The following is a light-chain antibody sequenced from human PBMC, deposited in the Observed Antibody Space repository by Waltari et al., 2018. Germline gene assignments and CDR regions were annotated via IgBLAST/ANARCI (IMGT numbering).Light chain of an antibody. Sequence: QSVLTQPPSVSGAPGQRVTLSCTGRSSNIGAGYDVHWYPQLPGTAPNLLIYGNSKRPSGVPDRFSGSKSGTSASLAITGLQAEDEADYYCQSYDSSLSGHWVFGGGTKLTVL. J-gene: IGLJ3*02. CDR2: GNS. CDR3: QSYDSSLSGHWV. CDR1: SSNIGAGYD. V-gene: IGLV1-40*01.